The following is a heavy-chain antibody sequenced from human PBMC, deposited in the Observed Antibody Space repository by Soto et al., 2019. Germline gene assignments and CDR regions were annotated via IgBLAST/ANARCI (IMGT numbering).Heavy chain of an antibody. J-gene: IGHJ3*02. D-gene: IGHD3-22*01. CDR2: ISYDGSNK. Sequence: PVGSLRFSCAASGFTFSSYGMHWVRQAPGKGLEWVAVISYDGSNKYYADSVKGRFTISRDNSKNTLYLQMNSLRAEDTAVYYCAKEYYDSSGYYTRGTHAFDIWGQGTMVTVSS. CDR3: AKEYYDSSGYYTRGTHAFDI. V-gene: IGHV3-30*18. CDR1: GFTFSSYG.